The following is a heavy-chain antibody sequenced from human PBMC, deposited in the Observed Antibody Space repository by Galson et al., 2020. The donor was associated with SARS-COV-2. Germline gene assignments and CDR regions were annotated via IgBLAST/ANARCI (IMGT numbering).Heavy chain of an antibody. Sequence: ASVKVSCKVSGYTLTELSMHWVRQAPGKGLEWMGGFDPEDGETIYAQKFQGRVTMTEDTSTDTAYMELSSLRSEDTAVYYCATAATVVNNWVDPWGQGTLGTVS. CDR3: ATAATVVNNWVDP. J-gene: IGHJ5*02. CDR1: GYTLTELS. D-gene: IGHD4-17*01. CDR2: FDPEDGET. V-gene: IGHV1-24*01.